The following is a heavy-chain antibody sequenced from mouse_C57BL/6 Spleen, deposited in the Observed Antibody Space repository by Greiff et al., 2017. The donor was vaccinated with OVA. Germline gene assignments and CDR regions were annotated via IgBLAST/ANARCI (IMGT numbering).Heavy chain of an antibody. J-gene: IGHJ2*01. Sequence: VQLQQPGAELVKPGASVKMSCKASGYTFTSYWITWVKQRPGQGLEWIGDIYPGSGSNNYNEKFKSKATLTVDTSSSTAYMQLSSLTSEDSAVYYCARDYYGSSYYFDYWGQGTTLTVSS. CDR1: GYTFTSYW. D-gene: IGHD1-1*01. CDR3: ARDYYGSSYYFDY. V-gene: IGHV1-55*01. CDR2: IYPGSGSN.